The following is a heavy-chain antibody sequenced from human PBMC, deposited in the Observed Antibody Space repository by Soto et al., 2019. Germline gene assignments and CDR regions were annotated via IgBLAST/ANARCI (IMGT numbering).Heavy chain of an antibody. D-gene: IGHD3-16*01. CDR2: ISGSGGST. CDR1: GFTFSSYA. V-gene: IGHV3-23*01. J-gene: IGHJ6*03. Sequence: GGSLRLSCAASGFTFSSYAMSWVRQAPGKGLEWVSAISGSGGSTYYADSVKGRFTISRDNSKNTLYLQMNSLRAEDTAVYYCAKDQVSALLWGYYYYMDVWGKGTTVTVSS. CDR3: AKDQVSALLWGYYYYMDV.